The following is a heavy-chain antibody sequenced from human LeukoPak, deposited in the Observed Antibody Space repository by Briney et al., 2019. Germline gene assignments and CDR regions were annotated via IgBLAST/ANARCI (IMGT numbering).Heavy chain of an antibody. CDR1: GYTLTAYY. CDR3: AREKGGRGYQSTVHFDY. V-gene: IGHV1-2*02. CDR2: INPSSGGT. Sequence: ASVKVSCKASGYTLTAYYMHWVRQAPGQGLEWMGWINPSSGGTNYAQKFQGRVTMTRDTSINTAYMELTSLRSDDTAVYYCAREKGGRGYQSTVHFDYWGQGTPVSVSS. D-gene: IGHD5-18*01. J-gene: IGHJ4*02.